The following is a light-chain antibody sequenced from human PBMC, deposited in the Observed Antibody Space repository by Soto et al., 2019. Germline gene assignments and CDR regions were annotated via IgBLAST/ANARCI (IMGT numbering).Light chain of an antibody. J-gene: IGKJ1*01. CDR2: GAS. CDR3: QQYDTCPLP. Sequence: EIVLTQSPGTLSLSPGDRATVSCMASQSLSSNYLAWYQQKPGRAPKILIYGASRRATEIPDRFSSSGSGKDFALTITRLEPADFAGDFFQQYDTCPLPCGQGTMVE. V-gene: IGKV3-20*01. CDR1: QSLSSNY.